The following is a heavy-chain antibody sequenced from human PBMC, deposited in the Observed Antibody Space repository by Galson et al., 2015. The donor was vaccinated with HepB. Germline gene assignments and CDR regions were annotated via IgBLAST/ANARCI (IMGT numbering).Heavy chain of an antibody. CDR1: GFTFSDSA. D-gene: IGHD1-26*01. V-gene: IGHV3-23*01. CDR2: IGVSTYST. CDR3: AKARRDIGDRDGRYYAYYMDV. Sequence: SLRLSCAASGFTFSDSAMTWVRQAPERGLEWVSTIGVSTYSTYYADSVKGRFTIPRDNSKNTLYLRMNSLRADDTALYYCAKARRDIGDRDGRYYAYYMDVCSNGTTVAVAS. J-gene: IGHJ6*03.